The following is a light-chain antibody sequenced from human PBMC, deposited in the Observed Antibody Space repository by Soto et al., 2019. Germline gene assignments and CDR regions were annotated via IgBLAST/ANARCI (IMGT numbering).Light chain of an antibody. V-gene: IGKV3-15*01. Sequence: EIVMTQSPATLSMSPGERATLSCRASQSVSSNLAWYQQKPGQAPRLLIYAATTRATGIPARFSGRGSGTEFTLTISSLQSADFAVYYCHQYNNRFTRTFGQGTKV. J-gene: IGKJ1*01. CDR3: HQYNNRFTRT. CDR2: AAT. CDR1: QSVSSN.